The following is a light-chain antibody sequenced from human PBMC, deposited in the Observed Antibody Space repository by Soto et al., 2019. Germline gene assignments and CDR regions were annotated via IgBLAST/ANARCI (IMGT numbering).Light chain of an antibody. CDR2: DAS. CDR1: QSISSW. J-gene: IGKJ1*01. V-gene: IGKV1-5*01. Sequence: IQMTQSPSTLSASVESRVTITCRASQSISSWLAWYQQKPGKAPKLLIYDASSLESGVPSRFSGSGSETDFTLTISSLQPEDFATYSCQQSYSTTWTFGQGTKVDIK. CDR3: QQSYSTTWT.